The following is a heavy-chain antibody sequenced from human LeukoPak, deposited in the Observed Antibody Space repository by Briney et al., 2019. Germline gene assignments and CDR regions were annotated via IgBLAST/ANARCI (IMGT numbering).Heavy chain of an antibody. D-gene: IGHD5-24*01. CDR3: ARSDGYNDY. V-gene: IGHV3-48*03. Sequence: GGSLRLSCAAPGFHFSRYEMNWLPQAPGKGLEWISYISTSGSTIYYADSVKGRFTVSRDNAKNSLYLQMNSLRAEDTAVYYCARSDGYNDYWGQGTLVSVSS. CDR2: ISTSGSTI. J-gene: IGHJ4*02. CDR1: GFHFSRYE.